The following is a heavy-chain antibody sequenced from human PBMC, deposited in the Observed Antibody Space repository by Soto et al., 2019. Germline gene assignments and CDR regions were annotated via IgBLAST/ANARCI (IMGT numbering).Heavy chain of an antibody. CDR1: GYSFTSYW. CDR2: IDPSDSYT. Sequence: GESLKISCKGSGYSFTSYWISWVRQMPGKGLEWMGRIDPSDSYTNYSPSFQGHVTISAGKSISTAYLQWSSLKASDTAMYYCATIVGATSYYYGMDVWGQGTTVTVSS. D-gene: IGHD1-26*01. CDR3: ATIVGATSYYYGMDV. V-gene: IGHV5-10-1*01. J-gene: IGHJ6*02.